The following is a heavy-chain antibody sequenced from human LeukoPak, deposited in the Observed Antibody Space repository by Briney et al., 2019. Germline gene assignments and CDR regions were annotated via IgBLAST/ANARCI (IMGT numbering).Heavy chain of an antibody. V-gene: IGHV4-34*01. J-gene: IGHJ6*02. CDR1: GGSFSGYY. CDR2: INHSGST. CDR3: AGARVGSGSSLYYYYYGMDV. D-gene: IGHD3-22*01. Sequence: PSETLSLTCAVYGGSFSGYYWSWIRQPPGKGLEWIGEINHSGSTNYNPSLKSRVTISVDTSKSQCSLKLRSVTAGDKAVYYCAGARVGSGSSLYYYYYGMDVWGQGTTVTVSS.